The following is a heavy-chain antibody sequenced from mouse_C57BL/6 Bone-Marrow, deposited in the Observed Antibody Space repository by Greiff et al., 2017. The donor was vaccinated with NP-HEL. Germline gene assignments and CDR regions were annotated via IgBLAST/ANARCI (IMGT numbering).Heavy chain of an antibody. Sequence: EVQLQESGEGLVKPGGSLKLSCAASGFTFSSYAMSWVRQTPEKRLEWVAYISSGGDYIYYADTVKGRFPISRDNARNTLYLQLSSLKSEDTAMYYCTRYSNYVAYWGQGTLVTVSA. CDR2: ISSGGDYI. CDR3: TRYSNYVAY. J-gene: IGHJ3*01. V-gene: IGHV5-9-1*02. D-gene: IGHD2-5*01. CDR1: GFTFSSYA.